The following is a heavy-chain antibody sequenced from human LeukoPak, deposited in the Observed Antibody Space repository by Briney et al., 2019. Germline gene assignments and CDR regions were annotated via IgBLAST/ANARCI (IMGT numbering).Heavy chain of an antibody. V-gene: IGHV4-34*01. D-gene: IGHD5-18*01. CDR3: AREGGGIQLWFDY. Sequence: SETLSLTCAVYGGSFSGYYWSWIRRPPGKGLEWIGEINHSGSTNYNPSLKSRVTISVDTSKNQFSLKLSSVTAADTAVYYCAREGGGIQLWFDYWGQGTLVTVSS. J-gene: IGHJ4*02. CDR1: GGSFSGYY. CDR2: INHSGST.